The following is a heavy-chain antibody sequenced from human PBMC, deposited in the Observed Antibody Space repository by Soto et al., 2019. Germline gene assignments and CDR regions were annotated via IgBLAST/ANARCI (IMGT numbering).Heavy chain of an antibody. D-gene: IGHD3-3*01. Sequence: SQNLSLTCVISGDSVSSNSAAWNWIRQSPSRGLEWLGRTYYRSKWYNDYAVSVKSRITINPDTSTNQFSLQLNSVTPEDTAVYYCARDGGQSYDFWSGYYLNAFDIWGQGTMVTVSS. V-gene: IGHV6-1*01. CDR1: GDSVSSNSAA. CDR2: TYYRSKWYN. CDR3: ARDGGQSYDFWSGYYLNAFDI. J-gene: IGHJ3*02.